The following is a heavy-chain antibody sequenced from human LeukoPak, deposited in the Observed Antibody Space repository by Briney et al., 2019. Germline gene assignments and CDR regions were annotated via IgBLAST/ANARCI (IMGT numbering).Heavy chain of an antibody. CDR1: GFTFSSYS. CDR3: ARVSGVPLDDGNGYSHDAFDI. J-gene: IGHJ3*02. Sequence: PGGSLRLSCAASGFTFSSYSMNWVRQAPGMGLEWVSSISSSSSYIYYADSVKGRFTISRDNAKNSLYLQMNSLRAEDTAVYYCARVSGVPLDDGNGYSHDAFDICGQGTMVTVSS. V-gene: IGHV3-21*01. D-gene: IGHD3-22*01. CDR2: ISSSSSYI.